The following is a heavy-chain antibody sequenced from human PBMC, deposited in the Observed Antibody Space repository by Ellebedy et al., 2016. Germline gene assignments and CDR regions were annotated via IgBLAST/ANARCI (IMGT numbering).Heavy chain of an antibody. CDR1: GGSFSGYY. D-gene: IGHD6-6*01. J-gene: IGHJ4*02. V-gene: IGHV4-34*01. CDR3: ARHVVFLGNKAARPVDY. Sequence: SETLSLTXAVYGGSFSGYYWTWIRQPPGKGLEWIGEINHSGSTNYNPSLKSRVTISVDTSKNQFSLKLSSVTAADTAVYYCARHVVFLGNKAARPVDYWGQGTLVTVSS. CDR2: INHSGST.